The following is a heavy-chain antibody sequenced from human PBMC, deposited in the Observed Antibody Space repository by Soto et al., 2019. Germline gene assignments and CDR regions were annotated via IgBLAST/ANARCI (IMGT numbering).Heavy chain of an antibody. CDR2: IKQDGSEK. CDR3: ARVDSSGYYDYFDY. Sequence: GGSQILSCAASGFTFSSYWMSWVRQAPGKGLEWVANIKQDGSEKYYVDSVKGRFTISRDNAKNSLYLQMNSLRAEDTAVYYCARVDSSGYYDYFDYWGQGTLVTVSS. D-gene: IGHD3-22*01. J-gene: IGHJ4*02. CDR1: GFTFSSYW. V-gene: IGHV3-7*01.